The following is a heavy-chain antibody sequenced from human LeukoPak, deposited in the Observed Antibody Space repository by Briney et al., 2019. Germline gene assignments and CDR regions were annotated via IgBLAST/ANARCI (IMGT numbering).Heavy chain of an antibody. CDR1: GITFSDTW. D-gene: IGHD4-11*01. Sequence: GGSLRLSCAASGITFSDTWMSWVRQAPGKGLEWVARIKSIVNGGTVDYAPPVKGRFTISRDDSRNTLSLEMNFLTTEDTAVYYCTTDPGNYEIFWGQGTLVSVSS. CDR2: IKSIVNGGTV. J-gene: IGHJ4*02. V-gene: IGHV3-15*01. CDR3: TTDPGNYEIF.